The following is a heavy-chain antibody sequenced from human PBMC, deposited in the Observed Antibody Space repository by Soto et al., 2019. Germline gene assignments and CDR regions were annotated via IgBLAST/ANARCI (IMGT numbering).Heavy chain of an antibody. J-gene: IGHJ6*02. CDR2: ISTASDT. Sequence: QVQLMQSGGGLVKPGGSLRISCAASGSMFSAYYMTWIRQTPVKGLEWVAYISTASDTTYAASVRGRFTIYRDNARNSLYLQMNSLRAEDSAVYYCARGHYTMDVWGQGTTVTVS. V-gene: IGHV3-11*03. CDR1: GSMFSAYY. CDR3: ARGHYTMDV.